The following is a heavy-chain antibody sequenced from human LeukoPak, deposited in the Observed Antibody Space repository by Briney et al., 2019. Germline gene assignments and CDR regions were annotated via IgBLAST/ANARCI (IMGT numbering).Heavy chain of an antibody. Sequence: HPGGSLRLSCAASGFTFSSYAMHWVRQAPGKGLEWVAVISYDGSNKNYADSVKGRFTISRDNSKNTLYLQMNSLRAEDTAVYYCARVQDDSSGFLRWDAFDIWGQGTMVTVSS. CDR1: GFTFSSYA. V-gene: IGHV3-30-3*01. CDR3: ARVQDDSSGFLRWDAFDI. CDR2: ISYDGSNK. D-gene: IGHD3-22*01. J-gene: IGHJ3*02.